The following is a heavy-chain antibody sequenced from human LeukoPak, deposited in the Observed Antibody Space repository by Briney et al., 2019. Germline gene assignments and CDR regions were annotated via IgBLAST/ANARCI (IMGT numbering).Heavy chain of an antibody. Sequence: GASVKVSCKASGYTFTSYYMHWVRQAPGQGLEWMGIINPSGGNTNYAQKFQGRVTMTRDMSTSTVYIDLSRLTSDDTAVYYCARDWPGISLHFDLWGRGTLITVSS. D-gene: IGHD2-15*01. CDR2: INPSGGNT. V-gene: IGHV1-46*01. CDR3: ARDWPGISLHFDL. J-gene: IGHJ2*01. CDR1: GYTFTSYY.